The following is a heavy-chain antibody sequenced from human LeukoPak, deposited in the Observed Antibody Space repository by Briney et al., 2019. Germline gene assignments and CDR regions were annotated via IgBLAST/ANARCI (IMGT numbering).Heavy chain of an antibody. Sequence: GGSLRLSCAASGFTFSNYWMIWVRQAPGKGLEWVANIKPDGSEKDYEDSVKGRFTISRDNAKNSLYLQMNSLRAEDTAVHYCARYGNGWHNFDCWGQGTLVTVSS. CDR1: GFTFSNYW. CDR3: ARYGNGWHNFDC. CDR2: IKPDGSEK. V-gene: IGHV3-7*05. D-gene: IGHD6-19*01. J-gene: IGHJ4*02.